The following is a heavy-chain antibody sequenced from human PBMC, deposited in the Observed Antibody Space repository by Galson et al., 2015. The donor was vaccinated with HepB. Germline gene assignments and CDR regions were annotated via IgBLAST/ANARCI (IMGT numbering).Heavy chain of an antibody. J-gene: IGHJ3*02. D-gene: IGHD6-19*01. CDR3: ARETDSSGWHSQTGAFDI. Sequence: SVKVSCKASGYTFSDYGINWVRQAPGQGLEWMGWISAYNGNTNYAQKVQGRVTMTTDTWTSTAYMDLRSLRSDDTAVYYCARETDSSGWHSQTGAFDIWGQGTMVTVSS. CDR2: ISAYNGNT. CDR1: GYTFSDYG. V-gene: IGHV1-18*04.